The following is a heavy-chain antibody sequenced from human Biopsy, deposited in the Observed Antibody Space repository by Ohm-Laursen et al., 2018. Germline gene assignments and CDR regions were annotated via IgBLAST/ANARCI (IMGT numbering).Heavy chain of an antibody. CDR1: GGSISSYY. CDR3: ARATNSTGWPYYYFYGMDV. V-gene: IGHV4-59*07. CDR2: IYYSGTT. J-gene: IGHJ6*02. Sequence: DTLSLTCTVSGGSISSYYWNWIRQPPGKGLEWIGYIYYSGTTDYSPSLRSRVTISIDKSKNQFFLKLSSVTAADTAVYYCARATNSTGWPYYYFYGMDVWGQGTTVTVSS. D-gene: IGHD2/OR15-2a*01.